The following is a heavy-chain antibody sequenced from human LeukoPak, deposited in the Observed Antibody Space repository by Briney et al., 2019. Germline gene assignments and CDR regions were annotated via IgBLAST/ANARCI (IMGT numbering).Heavy chain of an antibody. CDR2: IIPTFGTA. CDR3: ARSLDYYDSSGYYDY. Sequence: SVKVSCKASGGTLSIYGISWVRQAPGQGLEWMGGIIPTFGTANYAQKFQGRVTITADESTSTAYMELSSLRSEDTAIYYCARSLDYYDSSGYYDYWGQGTLVTVSS. CDR1: GGTLSIYG. V-gene: IGHV1-69*01. D-gene: IGHD3-22*01. J-gene: IGHJ4*02.